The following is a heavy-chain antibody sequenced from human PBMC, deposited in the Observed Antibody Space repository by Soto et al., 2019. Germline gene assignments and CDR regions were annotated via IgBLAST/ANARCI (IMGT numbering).Heavy chain of an antibody. Sequence: GGSLRLSXAASGFTFSSYAMSWVRQAPGKGLEWVSAISGSGGSTYYADSVKGRFTTSRDNSKNTLYLQMNSLRAEDTAVYYCAKQGRFYGDEYYFDYWGQGTLVTVS. CDR3: AKQGRFYGDEYYFDY. CDR1: GFTFSSYA. D-gene: IGHD4-17*01. V-gene: IGHV3-23*01. CDR2: ISGSGGST. J-gene: IGHJ4*02.